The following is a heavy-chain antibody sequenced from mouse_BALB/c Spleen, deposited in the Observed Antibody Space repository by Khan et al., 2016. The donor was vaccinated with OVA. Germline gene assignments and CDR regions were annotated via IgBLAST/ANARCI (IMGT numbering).Heavy chain of an antibody. Sequence: VQLKQSGTVLARPGASVRMSCKGSGYTFTNYWMHWVKQRPGQGLEWIGVIYPGNSDTHYNQKFKGKAKLTAVTSTNTAYMDLNSLTDEDSAVSYCTRNGFGNYESWDYWGQGATLTVSS. CDR1: GYTFTNYW. J-gene: IGHJ2*01. V-gene: IGHV1-5*01. CDR3: TRNGFGNYESWDY. CDR2: IYPGNSDT. D-gene: IGHD2-1*01.